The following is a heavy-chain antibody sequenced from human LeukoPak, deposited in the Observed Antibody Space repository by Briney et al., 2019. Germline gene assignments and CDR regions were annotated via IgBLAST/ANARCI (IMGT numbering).Heavy chain of an antibody. CDR3: ARGGTVRNGMDV. V-gene: IGHV1-46*01. CDR2: INPSGGST. CDR1: GYTFTSYY. D-gene: IGHD1-26*01. J-gene: IGHJ6*02. Sequence: ASVKVSCKESGYTFTSYYMHWVRQAPGQGLEWMGIINPSGGSTSYAQTFQGRVTMTRDTSTSTVYMELSSLRSEDTAVYYCARGGTVRNGMDVWGQGTTVTVAS.